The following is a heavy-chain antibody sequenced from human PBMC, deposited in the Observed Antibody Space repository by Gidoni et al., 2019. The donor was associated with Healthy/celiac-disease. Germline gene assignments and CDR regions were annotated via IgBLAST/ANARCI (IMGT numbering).Heavy chain of an antibody. CDR2: IKQDGSEK. CDR3: AREGGSVAAAGTEWFDP. V-gene: IGHV3-7*01. CDR1: GFTFSSYW. J-gene: IGHJ5*02. Sequence: EVQLVESGGGLVQPGGSLRLSCAASGFTFSSYWMSWVRQAPGKGLEWVANIKQDGSEKYYVDSVKGRFTISRDNAKNSLYLQMNSLRAEDTAVYYCAREGGSVAAAGTEWFDPWGQGTLVTVSS. D-gene: IGHD6-13*01.